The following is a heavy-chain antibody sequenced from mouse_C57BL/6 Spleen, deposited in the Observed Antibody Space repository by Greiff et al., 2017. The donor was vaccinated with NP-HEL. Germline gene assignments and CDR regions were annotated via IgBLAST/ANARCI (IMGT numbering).Heavy chain of an antibody. V-gene: IGHV1-80*01. CDR2: IYPGDGDT. CDR1: GYAFSSYW. D-gene: IGHD2-4*01. CDR3: ARSRDYDVKKGYFDV. J-gene: IGHJ1*03. Sequence: VQLQESGAELVKPGASVKISCKASGYAFSSYWMNWVKQRPGKGLEWIGQIYPGDGDTNYNGKFKGKATLTADKSSSTAYMQLSSLTSEDSAVYFCARSRDYDVKKGYFDVWGTGTTVTVSS.